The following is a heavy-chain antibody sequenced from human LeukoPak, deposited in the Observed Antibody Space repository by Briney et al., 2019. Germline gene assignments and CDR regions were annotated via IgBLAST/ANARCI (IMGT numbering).Heavy chain of an antibody. CDR3: ASKTFGGDY. CDR2: IRDEGSIK. Sequence: VGSLRLSCAAPEFSFSHYGMHWVRQAPGKGLQWVAFIRDEGSIKYYTDSVKGRFTISTDNSKKTLYLQMNDLRVEDTAVYYCASKTFGGDYWGQGTLVTVSS. D-gene: IGHD3-16*01. CDR1: EFSFSHYG. V-gene: IGHV3-30*02. J-gene: IGHJ4*02.